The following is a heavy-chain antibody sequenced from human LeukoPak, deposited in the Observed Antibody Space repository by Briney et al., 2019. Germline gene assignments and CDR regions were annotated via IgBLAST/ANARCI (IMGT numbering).Heavy chain of an antibody. CDR3: ARRISTVVTPGSFDY. CDR2: ISTHNGYT. Sequence: ASAKLSCKASGYTFASNGISWVRQAPGQGLEWMGWISTHNGYTDCAQRLQGRVTMTTDTSTSTAYMELRSLRSDDTAVYYCARRISTVVTPGSFDYWGQGTLVTVSS. J-gene: IGHJ4*02. V-gene: IGHV1-18*01. CDR1: GYTFASNG. D-gene: IGHD4-23*01.